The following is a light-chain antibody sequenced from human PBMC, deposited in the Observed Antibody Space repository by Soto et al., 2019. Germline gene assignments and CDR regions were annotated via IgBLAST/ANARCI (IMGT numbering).Light chain of an antibody. CDR3: SSYTSSRTLV. J-gene: IGLJ1*01. Sequence: QSVLTQPASVSGSPGQSITISCTGTSSGVGAYNYVSWYQQHPGKAPKLMIYEVSNRPSGVSHRFSGSKSDNTASLTISGLQADDEADYYCSSYTSSRTLVFGTGTKVTVL. V-gene: IGLV2-14*01. CDR1: SSGVGAYNY. CDR2: EVS.